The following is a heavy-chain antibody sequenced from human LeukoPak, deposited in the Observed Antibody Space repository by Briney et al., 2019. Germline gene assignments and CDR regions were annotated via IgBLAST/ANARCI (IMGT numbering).Heavy chain of an antibody. D-gene: IGHD4-17*01. Sequence: GGSLRLSCAASGFTFSSYGMHWVRQAPGKGLEWVAVIWYDGSNKYYADSVKGRLTISRDNSKNTLYLQMNSLRAEDTAVYYCARGYGDYVLDYWGQGTLVTVSS. CDR1: GFTFSSYG. CDR3: ARGYGDYVLDY. J-gene: IGHJ4*02. V-gene: IGHV3-33*01. CDR2: IWYDGSNK.